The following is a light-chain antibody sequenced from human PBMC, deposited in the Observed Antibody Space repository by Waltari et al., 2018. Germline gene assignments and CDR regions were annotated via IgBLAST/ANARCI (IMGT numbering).Light chain of an antibody. Sequence: QSALTQPASVSGSPGQSITIPCTGTSRDFGTYNYVSCYQQPPGKAPKLMIYVVSNRPSGVSNRFSGSKSGNTASLTISGLQAEDEADYYGSSFRSASSGVFGGGTKLTVL. CDR2: VVS. V-gene: IGLV2-14*03. CDR3: SSFRSASSGV. CDR1: SRDFGTYNY. J-gene: IGLJ2*01.